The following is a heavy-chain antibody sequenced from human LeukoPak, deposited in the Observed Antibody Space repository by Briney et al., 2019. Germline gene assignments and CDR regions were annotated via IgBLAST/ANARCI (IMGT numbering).Heavy chain of an antibody. D-gene: IGHD3-3*01. J-gene: IGHJ4*02. CDR1: GFIFSTYD. V-gene: IGHV3-30*18. CDR2: ISYDRSNK. Sequence: GGSLRLSCAASGFIFSTYDMHWVRQAPGKGLEWVAVISYDRSNKYYADPVKGRFTISRDNSKNTLYLQMNSLRAEDTAVYYCAKSYYDFWSGYYQTFDYWGQGTLVTVSS. CDR3: AKSYYDFWSGYYQTFDY.